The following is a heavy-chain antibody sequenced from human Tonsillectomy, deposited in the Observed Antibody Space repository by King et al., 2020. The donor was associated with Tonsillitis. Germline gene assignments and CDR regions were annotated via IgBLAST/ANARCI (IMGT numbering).Heavy chain of an antibody. Sequence: VQLVESGGGVVQPGRSLRLSCAASGFLFSTYDMYWVRQAPGKGLEWVAVISYDGSYKYYADSVTGRFTISRDNSKNTLYLQMNSLRAEDTAVYYCARDRDGYIFDYWGQGTLVTVSS. J-gene: IGHJ4*02. V-gene: IGHV3-33*05. CDR2: ISYDGSYK. CDR3: ARDRDGYIFDY. D-gene: IGHD5-24*01. CDR1: GFLFSTYD.